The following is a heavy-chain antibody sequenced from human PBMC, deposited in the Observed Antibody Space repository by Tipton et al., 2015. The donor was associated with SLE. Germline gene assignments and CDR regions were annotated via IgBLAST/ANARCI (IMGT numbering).Heavy chain of an antibody. V-gene: IGHV1-69*02. CDR3: ARGSPRGAFDI. Sequence: QSGAEVKKPGSSVKVSCKASGGTFSSYTISWVRQAPGQGLEWMGRIIPILGMANYAQKFQGRVTITADKSTSTAYMELSSLRSEDTAVYYCARGSPRGAFDIWGQGTMVTVSS. J-gene: IGHJ3*02. CDR2: IIPILGMA. CDR1: GGTFSSYT. D-gene: IGHD3-10*01.